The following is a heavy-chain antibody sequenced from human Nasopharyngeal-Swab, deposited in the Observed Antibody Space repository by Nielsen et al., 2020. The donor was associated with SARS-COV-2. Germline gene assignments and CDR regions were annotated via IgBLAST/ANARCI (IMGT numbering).Heavy chain of an antibody. J-gene: IGHJ4*02. D-gene: IGHD6-13*01. CDR1: GFTFTSYS. Sequence: GFLRLSCEASGFTFTSYSINWFRQAPGKGLEWVSLIGHDGRATFYPDSLKGRFTTSRDNAQNLVYLQINSLRAEDTAVYYCARDGSGWSRDYWGQRTLVIVSS. CDR3: ARDGSGWSRDY. V-gene: IGHV3-21*06. CDR2: IGHDGRAT.